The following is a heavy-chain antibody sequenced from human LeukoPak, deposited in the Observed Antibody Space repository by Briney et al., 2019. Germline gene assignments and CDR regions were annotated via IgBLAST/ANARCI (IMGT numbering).Heavy chain of an antibody. CDR1: GGSISSGGYS. V-gene: IGHV4-30-4*07. D-gene: IGHD4-17*01. Sequence: SETLSLTCAVSGGSISSGGYSWSWIRQPPGKGLEWIGYIYYSGSTYYNPSLKSRVTISVDTSKNQFSLKLSSVTAADTAVYYCARETPGYGADVWGQGTLVTVSS. CDR2: IYYSGST. CDR3: ARETPGYGADV. J-gene: IGHJ4*02.